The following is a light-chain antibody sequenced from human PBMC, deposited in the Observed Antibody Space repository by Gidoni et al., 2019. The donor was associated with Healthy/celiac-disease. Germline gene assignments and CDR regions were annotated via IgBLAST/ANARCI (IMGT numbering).Light chain of an antibody. Sequence: SYVLTQPPSVSVAPGKTARITCGGNNIGSKSVHWYQQKPGQAPVLVIYYDSDRPSGIPERFSGSNSGNTATLTISRVEAGDEADYYCQVWDSSGDHVVFGGGTKLTV. CDR2: YDS. CDR3: QVWDSSGDHVV. J-gene: IGLJ2*01. CDR1: NIGSKS. V-gene: IGLV3-21*04.